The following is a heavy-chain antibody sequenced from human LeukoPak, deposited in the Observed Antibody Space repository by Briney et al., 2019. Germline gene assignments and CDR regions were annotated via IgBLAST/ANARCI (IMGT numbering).Heavy chain of an antibody. V-gene: IGHV3-53*05. D-gene: IGHD3-22*01. J-gene: IGHJ4*02. CDR1: GFTVSSNY. CDR3: AKSDYDSSGYYPDY. Sequence: GGSLRLSCAASGFTVSSNYMSWVRQAPGKGLEWVSVIYSGGSTYYADSVKGRFTISRDNSKNTLYLQMNSLRAEDTAVYYCAKSDYDSSGYYPDYWGQGILVTVSS. CDR2: IYSGGST.